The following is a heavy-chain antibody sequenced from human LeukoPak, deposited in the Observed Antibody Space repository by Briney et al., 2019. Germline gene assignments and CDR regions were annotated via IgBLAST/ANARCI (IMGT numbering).Heavy chain of an antibody. CDR1: GYTFTGDW. J-gene: IGHJ6*02. Sequence: GESLKIPCKASGYTFTGDWIGWVRQMPGKGLEWMGTIYPGDSDTKYNAPFQGQVTISADKSISTAYLQWSSLKASDTAMYYCARQRSYGSPTRDYYYYYGMDVWGQGTTVTVSS. V-gene: IGHV5-51*01. D-gene: IGHD5-18*01. CDR2: IYPGDSDT. CDR3: ARQRSYGSPTRDYYYYYGMDV.